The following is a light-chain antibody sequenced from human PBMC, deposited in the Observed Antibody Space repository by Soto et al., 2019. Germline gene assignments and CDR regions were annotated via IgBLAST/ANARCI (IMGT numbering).Light chain of an antibody. CDR1: QTVNTY. V-gene: IGKV3-11*01. Sequence: EIALTQSPATLSLSPGERAALSCRASQTVNTYLAWYQQKPGQAPRLLIYDASSRATGIPARFTGSGSGTDFTLTISSLEPEDFAVYYCQQRSSWPPYTFGQGTKVDIK. CDR2: DAS. CDR3: QQRSSWPPYT. J-gene: IGKJ2*01.